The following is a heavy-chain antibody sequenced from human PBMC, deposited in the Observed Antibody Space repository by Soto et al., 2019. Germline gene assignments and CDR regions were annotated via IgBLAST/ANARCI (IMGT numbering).Heavy chain of an antibody. J-gene: IGHJ5*02. CDR2: IYNSGTT. CDR3: ARDPAP. V-gene: IGHV4-31*03. Sequence: PSETLSLTCTVSGDSISSGGFYWTWIRQPPGKGLEWIGYIYNSGTTYYNPSLKSRVTISVDTSKNQFSLKLTSVTAADTAVYYCARDPAPWGQGTLVTVSS. CDR1: GDSISSGGFY.